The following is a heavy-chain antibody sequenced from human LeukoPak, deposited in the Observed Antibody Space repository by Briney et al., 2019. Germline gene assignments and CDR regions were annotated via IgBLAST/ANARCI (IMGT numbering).Heavy chain of an antibody. CDR2: ISAYNGHT. CDR1: GYTFSNYG. V-gene: IGHV1-18*01. J-gene: IGHJ6*03. D-gene: IGHD5-12*01. CDR3: ARGGYDGDYYYYYMDV. Sequence: SALVFCNASGYTFSNYGDCWVRQAPGQGREGMGWISAYNGHTNYAQNLQGRVTMTTGTSTSTAYMELRSLIFEDTAVYYCARGGYDGDYYYYYMDVWGKGTTVTVSS.